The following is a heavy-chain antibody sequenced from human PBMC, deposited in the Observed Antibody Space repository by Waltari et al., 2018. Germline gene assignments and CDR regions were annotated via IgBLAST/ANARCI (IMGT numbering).Heavy chain of an antibody. CDR3: ARGAFLEWLLGFDY. D-gene: IGHD3-3*02. J-gene: IGHJ4*02. Sequence: QVQLVESGGGVVQPGRSLRLSCAASGFTFSSYAMHWVRQAPGKGLEWVAVISYDGSNKYYADSVKGRFTISRDNSKNTLYLQMNSLRAEDTAVYYCARGAFLEWLLGFDYWGQGTLVTVSS. CDR2: ISYDGSNK. V-gene: IGHV3-30-3*01. CDR1: GFTFSSYA.